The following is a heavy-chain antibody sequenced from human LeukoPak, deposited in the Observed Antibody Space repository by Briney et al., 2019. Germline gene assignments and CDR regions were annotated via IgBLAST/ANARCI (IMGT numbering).Heavy chain of an antibody. D-gene: IGHD3-3*01. CDR3: AKDVLPTIFGVAVDY. V-gene: IGHV3-9*01. CDR2: ISWNSGGI. Sequence: GGSLRLSCAASGFTFDDYAMHWVRQAPGKGLEWVSGISWNSGGIGYADSVKGRFTISRDNAKNPLYLQMNSLRAEDTALYYCAKDVLPTIFGVAVDYWGQGTLVTVSS. J-gene: IGHJ4*02. CDR1: GFTFDDYA.